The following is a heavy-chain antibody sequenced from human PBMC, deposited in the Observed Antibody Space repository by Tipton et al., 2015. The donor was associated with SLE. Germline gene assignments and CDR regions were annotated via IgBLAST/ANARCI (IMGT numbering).Heavy chain of an antibody. CDR3: ARDFPLEPHPLDLIFDI. CDR1: GGSISSGGYS. D-gene: IGHD1-1*01. J-gene: IGHJ3*02. V-gene: IGHV4-30-2*01. CDR2: IYHSGST. Sequence: TLSLTCAVSGGSISSGGYSWSWIRQPPGKGLEWIGYIYHSGSTYYNPPLKSRVTMSVERSKNQFSLKLSSVTAAGTALYYCARDFPLEPHPLDLIFDIWGPGTMVTVSS.